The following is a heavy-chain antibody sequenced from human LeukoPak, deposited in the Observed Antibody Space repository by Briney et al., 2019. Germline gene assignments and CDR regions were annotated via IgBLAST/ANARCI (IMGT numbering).Heavy chain of an antibody. CDR3: AKDSTVTNLLGYYYYMDV. D-gene: IGHD4-17*01. CDR2: ISGSGGST. CDR1: GFTFSSYA. J-gene: IGHJ6*03. Sequence: GGSLRLSCAASGFTFSSYAMSWVRQAPGKGLEWVSAISGSGGSTYYADSVKGRFTISRDNSKNTLYLQTNSLRAEDTAVYYCAKDSTVTNLLGYYYYMDVWGKGTTVTVSS. V-gene: IGHV3-23*01.